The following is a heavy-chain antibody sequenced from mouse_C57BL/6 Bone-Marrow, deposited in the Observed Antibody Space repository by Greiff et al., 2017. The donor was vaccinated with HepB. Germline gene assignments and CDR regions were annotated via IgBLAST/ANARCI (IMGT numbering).Heavy chain of an antibody. CDR3: ATLPY. CDR1: GFTFSSYA. J-gene: IGHJ3*01. CDR2: ISDGGSYT. Sequence: EVKVVESGGGLVKPGGSLKLSCAASGFTFSSYAMSWVRQTPEKRLEWVATISDGGSYTYYPDNVKGRFTISRDNAKNNLYLQMSHLKSEDTAMYYCATLPYWGQGTLVTVSA. V-gene: IGHV5-4*03.